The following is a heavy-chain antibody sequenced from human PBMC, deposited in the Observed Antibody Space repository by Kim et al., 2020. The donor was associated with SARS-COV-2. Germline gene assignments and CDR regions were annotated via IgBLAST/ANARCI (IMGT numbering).Heavy chain of an antibody. J-gene: IGHJ3*02. V-gene: IGHV3-11*06. Sequence: GGSLRLSCAASGFTFSDYYMSWIRQAPGKGLEWVSYISSSSSYTNYADSVKGRFTISRDNAKNSLYLQMNSLRAEDTAVYYCATGYYYKQVYAFDIWGQGTMVTVSS. D-gene: IGHD3-10*01. CDR2: ISSSSSYT. CDR1: GFTFSDYY. CDR3: ATGYYYKQVYAFDI.